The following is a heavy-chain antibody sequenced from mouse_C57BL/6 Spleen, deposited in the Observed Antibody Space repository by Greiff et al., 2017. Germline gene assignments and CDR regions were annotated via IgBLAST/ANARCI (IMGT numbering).Heavy chain of an antibody. V-gene: IGHV1-55*01. Sequence: VQLQQSGAELVKPGASVKMSCKASGYTFTSYWITWVKQRPGQGLEWIGDIYPGSGSTNYNEKFKSKATLTVDTSSSTAYMQLSSLTSEDSAVYYCARDSNYVYYAMDYWGQGTSVTVSS. J-gene: IGHJ4*01. D-gene: IGHD2-5*01. CDR2: IYPGSGST. CDR3: ARDSNYVYYAMDY. CDR1: GYTFTSYW.